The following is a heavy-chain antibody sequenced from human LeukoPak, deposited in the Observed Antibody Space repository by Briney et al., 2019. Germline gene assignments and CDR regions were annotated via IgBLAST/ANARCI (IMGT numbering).Heavy chain of an antibody. CDR1: GGSIRSNY. V-gene: IGHV4-59*01. Sequence: SETLSLTCTVSGGSIRSNYWSWIRQPPGKGLEWIGYIYHSGSTNYNPSLNSRVTISVDTSKNEFSLKLSSVTAADTAVYYCARVTGDGYKRAFDYWGQGTLVTVSS. CDR2: IYHSGST. J-gene: IGHJ4*02. D-gene: IGHD5-24*01. CDR3: ARVTGDGYKRAFDY.